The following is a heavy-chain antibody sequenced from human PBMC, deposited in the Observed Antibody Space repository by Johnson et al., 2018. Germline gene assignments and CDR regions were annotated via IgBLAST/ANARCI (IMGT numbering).Heavy chain of an antibody. V-gene: IGHV1-8*01. CDR1: GYTFTSYD. D-gene: IGHD6-19*01. CDR2: MNPNSGHT. J-gene: IGHJ3*02. CDR3: ARGHSSGWYGVNAFDI. Sequence: QVQLQESGAEVKKXGASVKVXCKASGYTFTSYDINWVRQATGQGLEWMGWMNPNSGHTGYAQKFQGRVTMTRNTSISTAYMELSRLRSEYTAVYYWARGHSSGWYGVNAFDIWGQGTMVTVSS.